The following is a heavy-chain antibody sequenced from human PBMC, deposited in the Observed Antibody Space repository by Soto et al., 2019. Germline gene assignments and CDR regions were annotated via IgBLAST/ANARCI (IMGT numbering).Heavy chain of an antibody. CDR3: ARGVRYYSSEKPANFDY. CDR1: GFTFSSYG. Sequence: LRLSCAASGFTFSSYGTHWVRQAPGQGLECVAYISVSSTYANYADSVEGRFTISRDNAENSLFLQMNSLRVEDSAVYFCARGVRYYSSEKPANFDYWGQGTLVTVSS. J-gene: IGHJ4*02. V-gene: IGHV3-21*05. D-gene: IGHD2-21*01. CDR2: ISVSSTYA.